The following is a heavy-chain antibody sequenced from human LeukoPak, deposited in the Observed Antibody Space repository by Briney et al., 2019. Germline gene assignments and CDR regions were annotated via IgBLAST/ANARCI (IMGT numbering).Heavy chain of an antibody. Sequence: PGGSLRLSCAASGFTFSSYAMSWVRQAPGKGLEWVSAISGSGGSTYYADSVKGRFTISRDNSKNTLYLQMNSLRVEDTAVYYCAAGGGWDPSFGVVTHIDAWGKGTTVVVS. J-gene: IGHJ6*03. CDR1: GFTFSSYA. V-gene: IGHV3-23*01. CDR3: AAGGGWDPSFGVVTHIDA. CDR2: ISGSGGST. D-gene: IGHD3-3*01.